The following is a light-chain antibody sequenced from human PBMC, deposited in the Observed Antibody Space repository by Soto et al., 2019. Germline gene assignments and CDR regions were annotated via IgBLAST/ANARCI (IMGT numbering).Light chain of an antibody. Sequence: QSALTQPASVSGSPGQSITISCTGTSSDVGGYNYVSWYQHHPGKAPKLMIYEVSNRPSGVSNRFSGSKSGNTASLSISGLPAEDEADYYCSSYTTSYTQVFGGGTQMTV. CDR2: EVS. J-gene: IGLJ3*02. V-gene: IGLV2-14*01. CDR1: SSDVGGYNY. CDR3: SSYTTSYTQV.